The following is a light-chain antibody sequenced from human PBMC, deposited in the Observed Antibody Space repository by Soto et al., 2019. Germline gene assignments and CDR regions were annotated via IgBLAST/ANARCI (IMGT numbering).Light chain of an antibody. CDR2: VVT. CDR1: TSDFGFYNY. J-gene: IGLJ1*01. V-gene: IGLV2-14*01. Sequence: QSALTQPASVSGSPGQSITISCTGTTSDFGFYNYVSWYQHHPGKAPKLLIYVVTNRHSGVSNRFSGSKSGNTASLTISGLQAEDEADYYCSSYTSSTDYVFGTGTKVTVL. CDR3: SSYTSSTDYV.